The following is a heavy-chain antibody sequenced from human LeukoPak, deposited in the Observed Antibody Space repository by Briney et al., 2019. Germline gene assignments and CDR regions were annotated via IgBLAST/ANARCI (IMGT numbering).Heavy chain of an antibody. CDR1: GFTFTNAW. J-gene: IGHJ4*02. D-gene: IGHD5-18*01. CDR2: IKSKTDGGTT. V-gene: IGHV3-15*01. Sequence: GGTLRLSCAPSGFTFTNAWMSWARRAPGRGVEWVGRIKSKTDGGTTDYGAPAKGRFTISRDESKNTLYLQMNSLKADDTAVYYCTTGGYAQHSWGQGTLVTVSS. CDR3: TTGGYAQHS.